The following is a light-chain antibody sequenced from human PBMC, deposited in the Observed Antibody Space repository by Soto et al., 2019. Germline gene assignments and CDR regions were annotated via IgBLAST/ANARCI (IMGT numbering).Light chain of an antibody. CDR1: QTISSW. Sequence: DIQMTQSPSTLSGSVGDRVTITCRASQTISSWLAWYQRKPGKAPKLLIYKASTLASGVPSRFSGSGSGTEFTLTINSLQPDDFATYYCQQYHIYSGTFGQGTKVDIK. CDR2: KAS. CDR3: QQYHIYSGT. J-gene: IGKJ1*01. V-gene: IGKV1-5*03.